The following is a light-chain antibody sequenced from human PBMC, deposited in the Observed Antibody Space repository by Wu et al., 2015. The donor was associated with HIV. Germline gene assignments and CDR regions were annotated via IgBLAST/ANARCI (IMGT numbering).Light chain of an antibody. CDR1: QSIDNY. Sequence: SLXASTGDRVTISCRASQSIDNYVAWFQYKAGQAPKLLFYRSTTLRNGVPSRFIATGSGTNFTLTITCLQSEDFAFYFCQQYFSHPPTFGQGTK. CDR2: RST. J-gene: IGKJ2*01. CDR3: QQYFSHPPT. V-gene: IGKV1-8*01.